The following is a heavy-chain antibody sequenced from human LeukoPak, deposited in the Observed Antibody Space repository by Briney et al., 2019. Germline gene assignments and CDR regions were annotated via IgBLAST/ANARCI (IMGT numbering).Heavy chain of an antibody. Sequence: PSETLSLTCAVYGGSFSGYYWSWIRQPPGKGLEWIGEINHSGSTNYNPSLKSRVTMSVDTSKNQFSLKLSSVTAADTAVYYCASYNYGHLGNWGQGTLVTVSS. V-gene: IGHV4-34*01. D-gene: IGHD5-18*01. J-gene: IGHJ4*02. CDR3: ASYNYGHLGN. CDR1: GGSFSGYY. CDR2: INHSGST.